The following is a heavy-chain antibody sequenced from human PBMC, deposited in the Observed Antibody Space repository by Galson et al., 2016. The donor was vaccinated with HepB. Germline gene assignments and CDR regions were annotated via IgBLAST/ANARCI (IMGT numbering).Heavy chain of an antibody. D-gene: IGHD5-24*01. Sequence: SLRLSCAASGFTLAGNGMTWARQAPGKGLEWVSDIGGSDGYTYYADSVKGRFTISRDNSKNIVYLQMNSLRAEDTGIYYCAREGLADGSYFDYWGRGTLVTVS. CDR3: AREGLADGSYFDY. J-gene: IGHJ4*02. CDR1: GFTLAGNG. CDR2: IGGSDGYT. V-gene: IGHV3-23*01.